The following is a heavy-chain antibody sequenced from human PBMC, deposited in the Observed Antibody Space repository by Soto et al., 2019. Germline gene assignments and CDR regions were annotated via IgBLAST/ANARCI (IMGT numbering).Heavy chain of an antibody. D-gene: IGHD4-17*01. CDR3: ARVSVTSFDY. CDR1: GGSISSYY. V-gene: IGHV4-59*01. J-gene: IGHJ4*02. CDR2: IYYSGST. Sequence: SSETLSLTCTFSGGSISSYYWSLIRQPPGKGLEWIGYIYYSGSTNYNPSLKSRVTISVDTSKNQFSLKLSSVTAADTAVYYCARVSVTSFDYWGQGTLVTVSS.